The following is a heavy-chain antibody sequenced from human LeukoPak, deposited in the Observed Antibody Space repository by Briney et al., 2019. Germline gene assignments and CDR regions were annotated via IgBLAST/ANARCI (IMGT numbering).Heavy chain of an antibody. J-gene: IGHJ4*02. D-gene: IGHD5-24*01. CDR1: GFTVSSNY. CDR3: ARDRSRDGYNN. Sequence: GGSLRLSCAASGFTVSSNYMSWVRQAPGKGLEWVSVIYSGGSTYYADSVKGRFTISRDNSKNTLYLQMNSLRAEDTAVYYCARDRSRDGYNNWGQGTLVTVSS. CDR2: IYSGGST. V-gene: IGHV3-53*01.